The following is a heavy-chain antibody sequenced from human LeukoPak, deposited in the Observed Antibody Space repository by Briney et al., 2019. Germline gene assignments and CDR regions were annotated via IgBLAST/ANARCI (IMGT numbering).Heavy chain of an antibody. J-gene: IGHJ5*02. Sequence: SGPALVKPTQTLTLTCTFSGFSLSTSGMCVSWIRQPPGKGLEWIGYIYSSGSTNYNSSLKSRVTISVDTSKNQFSLKLNSVTAADTAVYYCARATLSGSHLGSWFDPWGQGTLVTVSS. D-gene: IGHD1-26*01. CDR3: ARATLSGSHLGSWFDP. CDR2: IYSSGST. V-gene: IGHV4-61*08. CDR1: GFSLSTSGMC.